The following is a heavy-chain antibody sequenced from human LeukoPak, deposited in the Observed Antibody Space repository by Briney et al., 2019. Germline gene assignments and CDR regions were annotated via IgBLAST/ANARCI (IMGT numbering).Heavy chain of an antibody. Sequence: GASVKVSCKASGYTFTGYYMHWVRQAPGQGLEWMGWINPNSGGTNYAQKFQGRVTMTRDTSISTAHMELSRLRSDDTAVYYCARGRGQWLATYYFDYWGQGTLVTVSS. CDR1: GYTFTGYY. CDR3: ARGRGQWLATYYFDY. J-gene: IGHJ4*02. CDR2: INPNSGGT. D-gene: IGHD6-19*01. V-gene: IGHV1-2*02.